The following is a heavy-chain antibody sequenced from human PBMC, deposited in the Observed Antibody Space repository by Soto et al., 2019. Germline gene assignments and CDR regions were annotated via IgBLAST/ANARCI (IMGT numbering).Heavy chain of an antibody. V-gene: IGHV3-74*01. CDR1: GFTISSYW. CDR2: INSDGSST. Sequence: GRSLRLSCAASGFTISSYWMHWVRQAPGKGLVWVSRINSDGSSTNYADSVKGRFTISRDNANNTLHLQMNSLRAEDAAVYFCARAGVTQDIVATIFDYHYYYAMDVWGQGTTVTVSS. J-gene: IGHJ6*02. CDR3: ARAGVTQDIVATIFDYHYYYAMDV. D-gene: IGHD5-12*01.